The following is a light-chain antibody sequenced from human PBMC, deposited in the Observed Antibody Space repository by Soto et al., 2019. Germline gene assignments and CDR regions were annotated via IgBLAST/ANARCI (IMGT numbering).Light chain of an antibody. Sequence: DIQMTQSPSSLSASVGHRVTITCQASQDISDHLNWYQQKSGQAPNLLIYDASSLETGVPSRFNGGGSGTHFTFTITGLQPEDIGTYYCQQFESLPLTFGGGTKV. CDR2: DAS. J-gene: IGKJ4*01. V-gene: IGKV1-33*01. CDR1: QDISDH. CDR3: QQFESLPLT.